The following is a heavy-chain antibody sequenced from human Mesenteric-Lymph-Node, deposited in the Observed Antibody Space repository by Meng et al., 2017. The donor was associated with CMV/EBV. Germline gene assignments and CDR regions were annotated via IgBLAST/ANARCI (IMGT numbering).Heavy chain of an antibody. D-gene: IGHD3-9*01. V-gene: IGHV4-34*01. CDR1: GGSFSGYY. CDR2: INHSGST. Sequence: QGPLHKWGTGLFKPSETLSVTCAVYGGSFSGYYWNWIRQSPEKGLEWIGEINHSGSTTYNPSFTSRIIISVDTSTNQISLNMSSVTAADTAVYYCARGSSYDILTGYFDYWGQGALVTVSS. CDR3: ARGSSYDILTGYFDY. J-gene: IGHJ4*02.